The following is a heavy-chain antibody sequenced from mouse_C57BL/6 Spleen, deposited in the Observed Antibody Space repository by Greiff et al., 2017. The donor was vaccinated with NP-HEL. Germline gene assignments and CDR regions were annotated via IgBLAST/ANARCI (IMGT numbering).Heavy chain of an antibody. CDR1: GFSLTSYG. CDR2: LWRGGST. J-gene: IGHJ4*01. D-gene: IGHD2-3*01. Sequence: QVQLQQSGPGLVQPSQSLSITCTVSGFSLTSYGVHWVRQSPGKGLEWLGVLWRGGSTDYNAAFMSRLSITKDNSKSQVCFKMNSLQADDTAIYDCAKNDGYYVDYAMDYWGQGTSVTVSS. V-gene: IGHV2-5*01. CDR3: AKNDGYYVDYAMDY.